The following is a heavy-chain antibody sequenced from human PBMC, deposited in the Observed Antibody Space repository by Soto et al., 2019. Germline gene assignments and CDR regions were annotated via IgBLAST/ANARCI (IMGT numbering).Heavy chain of an antibody. CDR3: ASSVVVPSTINYFDY. J-gene: IGHJ4*02. V-gene: IGHV5-51*01. Sequence: GETLKISCKGSGYSFSNYWIAWVRQMPGKGLEWMGIIFPADSDTKYSPSFRGQVTISADKYISAAYLQWSSLNASDTAMYYCASSVVVPSTINYFDYWGQGSLVTGSS. D-gene: IGHD2-15*01. CDR2: IFPADSDT. CDR1: GYSFSNYW.